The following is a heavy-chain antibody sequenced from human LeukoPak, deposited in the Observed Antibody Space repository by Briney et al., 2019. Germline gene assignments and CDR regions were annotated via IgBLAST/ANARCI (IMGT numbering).Heavy chain of an antibody. CDR2: IYYSGSP. Sequence: SETLSLTCTVSGGSISSGGYYWSWIRQHPGKGLEWIGYIYYSGSPYYNPSLKSRVTISVDTSKNQFSLKLSSVTAADTAVYYCARGFLEWSRAPTDAFDIWGQGTMVTVSS. D-gene: IGHD3-3*01. CDR1: GGSISSGGYY. CDR3: ARGFLEWSRAPTDAFDI. J-gene: IGHJ3*02. V-gene: IGHV4-31*03.